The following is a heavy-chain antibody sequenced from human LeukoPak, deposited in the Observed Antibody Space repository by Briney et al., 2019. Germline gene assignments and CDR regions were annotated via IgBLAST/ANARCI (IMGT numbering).Heavy chain of an antibody. J-gene: IGHJ6*03. CDR3: ARDMVRGVIGRAYYYMDV. Sequence: EASVKVSCKASGYTFTSYDINWVRQATGQGLEWMGWMNPNSGNTGYAQKFQGRVTMTRDMSTSTVYMELSSLRSEDTAVYYCARDMVRGVIGRAYYYMDVWGKGTTVTVSS. CDR1: GYTFTSYD. D-gene: IGHD3-10*01. CDR2: MNPNSGNT. V-gene: IGHV1-8*01.